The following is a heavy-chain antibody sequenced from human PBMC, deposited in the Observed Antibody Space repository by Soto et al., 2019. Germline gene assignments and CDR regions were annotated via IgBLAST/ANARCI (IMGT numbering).Heavy chain of an antibody. CDR1: GFTFSSYW. CDR3: AKNPFGSYYMDV. Sequence: GGSLRLSCAASGFTFSSYWMSWVRQAPGKGLEWVSAISGSGGSTDYADSVKGRFTTSRDNSKNTLYLQMNSLRAEDTAVYYCAKNPFGSYYMDVWGKGTTVTVSS. J-gene: IGHJ6*03. V-gene: IGHV3-23*01. D-gene: IGHD3-10*01. CDR2: ISGSGGST.